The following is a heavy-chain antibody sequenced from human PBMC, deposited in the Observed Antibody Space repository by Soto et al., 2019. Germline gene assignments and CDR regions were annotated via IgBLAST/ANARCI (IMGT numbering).Heavy chain of an antibody. D-gene: IGHD4-4*01. CDR2: IIPIFGTA. J-gene: IGHJ5*02. CDR3: ARSSYSNYSVWYNWFDP. V-gene: IGHV1-69*13. CDR1: GGTFSSYA. Sequence: SVKVSCKASGGTFSSYAISWVRQAPGQGLEWMGGIIPIFGTANYAQKFQGRVTITADESTSTAYMELSSLRSEDTAVYYCARSSYSNYSVWYNWFDPWGQGTLVTVSS.